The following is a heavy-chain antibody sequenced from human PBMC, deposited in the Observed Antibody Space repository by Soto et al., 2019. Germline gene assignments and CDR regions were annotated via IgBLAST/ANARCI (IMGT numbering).Heavy chain of an antibody. CDR2: IYSDGIT. V-gene: IGHV3-53*01. Sequence: GGSLRLSCVVSGFTVSSNYISWVRQAPGKGLEWVSVIYSDGITYYAESVKGRFTISRDTSKNTVYLQMNTLRAEDTAVYYCARSLRWLHPFDYWGQGTLVTVSS. J-gene: IGHJ4*02. D-gene: IGHD5-12*01. CDR1: GFTVSSNY. CDR3: ARSLRWLHPFDY.